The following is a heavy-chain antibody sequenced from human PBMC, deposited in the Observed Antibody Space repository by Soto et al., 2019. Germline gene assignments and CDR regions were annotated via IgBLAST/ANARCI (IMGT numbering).Heavy chain of an antibody. D-gene: IGHD1-1*01. CDR3: ARQNCNHDY. J-gene: IGHJ4*02. CDR2: ISTSSSAI. Sequence: PGGSLRLSCAASRFTFSSYAMTWARQAPGKGLEWVSSISTSSSAIYYADSVKGRFTISRDNAKNSLYLQMNSLRAEDTAVYYCARQNCNHDYWGQGTLVTVSS. V-gene: IGHV3-48*01. CDR1: RFTFSSYA.